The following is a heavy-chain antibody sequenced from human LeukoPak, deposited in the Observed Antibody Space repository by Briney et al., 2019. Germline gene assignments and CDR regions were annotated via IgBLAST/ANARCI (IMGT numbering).Heavy chain of an antibody. J-gene: IGHJ3*02. CDR3: ARPNYDFWSGYSFGAFDI. D-gene: IGHD3-3*01. CDR1: GFTFSSYW. V-gene: IGHV3-7*01. CDR2: IKQDGSAK. Sequence: PGGSLRLSCAASGFTFSSYWMSWVRQAPGKGLEWVANIKQDGSAKDYVDAVKGRFTISRDNAKNSLYLQMNSMRAEDMAVYYCARPNYDFWSGYSFGAFDIWGQGTMVTVSS.